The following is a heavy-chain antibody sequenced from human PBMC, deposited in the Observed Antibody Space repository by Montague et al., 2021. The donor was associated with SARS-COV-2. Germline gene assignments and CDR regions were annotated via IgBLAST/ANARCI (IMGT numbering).Heavy chain of an antibody. CDR1: GDSVSINIVT. D-gene: IGHD2-2*01. J-gene: IGHJ4*02. Sequence: CAISGDSVSINIVTCIWIRQSPSRGLEWLGRTYYRSKWYNDYAESVKSRITIDPDTSKHQFSLHLNSVTPEDTAVYYCARIPVGSKYYFDFWGQGTLVTVSS. CDR2: TYYRSKWYN. CDR3: ARIPVGSKYYFDF. V-gene: IGHV6-1*01.